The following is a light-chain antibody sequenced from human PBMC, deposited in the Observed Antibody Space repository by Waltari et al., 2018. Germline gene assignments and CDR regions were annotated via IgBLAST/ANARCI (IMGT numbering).Light chain of an antibody. CDR1: GSIADW. CDR3: QQYNGYEIT. J-gene: IGKJ4*01. Sequence: DIQMTQSPTALSESVGDRVTITCRASGSIADWLAWYQQKPGKPPKVVIYKASTLESGVPSRFGGSGFGKEFTLTISSLQPDDFATYYCQQYNGYEITFGGWTRVDIK. CDR2: KAS. V-gene: IGKV1-5*03.